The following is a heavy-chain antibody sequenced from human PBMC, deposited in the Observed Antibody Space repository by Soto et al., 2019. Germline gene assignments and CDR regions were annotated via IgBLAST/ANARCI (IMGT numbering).Heavy chain of an antibody. CDR3: AKDPAPGRFGGTDDY. Sequence: GGSLRLSCAASGFTFSSYAMSWVRQAPGKGLEWVSAISGSGGSTYYADSVKGRFTISRDNSKNTLYLQMNSLRAEDTAVYYCAKDPAPGRFGGTDDYWGQGTLVTVSS. V-gene: IGHV3-23*01. D-gene: IGHD3-10*01. CDR2: ISGSGGST. CDR1: GFTFSSYA. J-gene: IGHJ4*02.